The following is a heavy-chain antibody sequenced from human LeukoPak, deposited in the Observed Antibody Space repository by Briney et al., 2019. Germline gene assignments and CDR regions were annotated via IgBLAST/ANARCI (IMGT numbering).Heavy chain of an antibody. V-gene: IGHV3-74*01. CDR3: ARDAVDTANAV. D-gene: IGHD5-18*01. J-gene: IGHJ6*02. CDR2: INSDGSIT. CDR1: GFNFNNYW. Sequence: GGSLRLSCAASGFNFNNYWMSWLRQAPGKGLVWVSHINSDGSITSYADSVKGRFTISRDNAKNTLYLQMNSLRAEDTAVYYCARDAVDTANAVWGQGTTVTVSS.